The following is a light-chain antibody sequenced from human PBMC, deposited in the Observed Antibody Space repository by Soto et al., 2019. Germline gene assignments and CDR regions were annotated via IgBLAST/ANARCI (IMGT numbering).Light chain of an antibody. CDR1: SSDVGGYNY. Sequence: QSVLTQPASVSGSPGQSITISCTGTSSDVGGYNYVSWYQQHAGKAPKLMIYDVSNLPSGVSDRFSGSKSGNTASLIISGLQAEDEADYYCSSYTGSSTRVVFGGGTQLTVL. CDR2: DVS. V-gene: IGLV2-14*03. CDR3: SSYTGSSTRVV. J-gene: IGLJ2*01.